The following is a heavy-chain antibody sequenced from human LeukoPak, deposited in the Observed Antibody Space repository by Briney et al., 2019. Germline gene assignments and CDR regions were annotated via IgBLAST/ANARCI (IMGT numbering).Heavy chain of an antibody. Sequence: PGGSLRLSCAVSGFTFDDHGMSWVRQAPGKGLEWVSGINWNGGSTGYADSVKGRFTISRDNAKNSLYLQMNSLRAEDTAVYYCARNLVGAQLYWGQGTLVTVSS. V-gene: IGHV3-20*04. D-gene: IGHD1-26*01. CDR2: INWNGGST. J-gene: IGHJ4*02. CDR3: ARNLVGAQLY. CDR1: GFTFDDHG.